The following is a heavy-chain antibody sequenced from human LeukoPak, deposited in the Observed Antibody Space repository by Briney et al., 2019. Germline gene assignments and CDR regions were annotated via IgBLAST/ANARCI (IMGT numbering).Heavy chain of an antibody. J-gene: IGHJ4*02. D-gene: IGHD2-21*01. V-gene: IGHV3-23*01. Sequence: PGGSLRLPCAASGFTFSTYYMNWVRQAPGKGLEWVSAISVSGNTYHADSVKGRFTISRDSSKNTLYLQMNRLRAEDAAVYYCAKAPVTTCSGAYCYPFDYWGQGTLVTVSS. CDR3: AKAPVTTCSGAYCYPFDY. CDR1: GFTFSTYY. CDR2: ISVSGNT.